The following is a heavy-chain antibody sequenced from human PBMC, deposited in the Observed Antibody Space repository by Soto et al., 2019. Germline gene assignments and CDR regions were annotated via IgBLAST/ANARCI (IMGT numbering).Heavy chain of an antibody. V-gene: IGHV3-73*01. CDR3: TSRERYGMDV. CDR1: GLTFSGSA. Sequence: GGSLRLSCAASGLTFSGSAMHWVRQASGKGLEWVGRIRSKANSYATAYAASVKGRFTISRDDSKNTAYLQMNSLKTEDTAVYYCTSRERYGMDVWGQGTTVTVSS. CDR2: IRSKANSYAT. J-gene: IGHJ6*02.